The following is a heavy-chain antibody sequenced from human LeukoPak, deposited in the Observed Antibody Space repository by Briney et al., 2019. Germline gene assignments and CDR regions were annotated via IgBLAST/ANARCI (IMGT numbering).Heavy chain of an antibody. CDR2: VSVDGSHK. Sequence: GGSLRLSCAASGFTFSTYAMHWVRQAPGKGLEWVAFVSVDGSHKDYGGSVKGRFTISRDNSKNTLYLQMNSLRAEDTAVYYCAKDNGDHAIDYWAQGTMSPSPQ. J-gene: IGHJ4*02. D-gene: IGHD4-17*01. V-gene: IGHV3-30*18. CDR3: AKDNGDHAIDY. CDR1: GFTFSTYA.